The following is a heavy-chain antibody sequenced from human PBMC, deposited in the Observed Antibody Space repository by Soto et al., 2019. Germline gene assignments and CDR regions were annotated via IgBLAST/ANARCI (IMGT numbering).Heavy chain of an antibody. CDR2: IKEDGSEA. CDR3: ARSRRHRFAGTLSYYFDF. V-gene: IGHV3-7*01. Sequence: GGSLRLSCGASGFVFRTYWMSWVRQAPGKGLEWVANIKEDGSEANYVDSVKGRFAVSRDKDTNSLYLQLNSLTPEDTAVHYCARSRRHRFAGTLSYYFDFWGQGTLVTVSS. J-gene: IGHJ4*02. CDR1: GFVFRTYW. D-gene: IGHD2-21*01.